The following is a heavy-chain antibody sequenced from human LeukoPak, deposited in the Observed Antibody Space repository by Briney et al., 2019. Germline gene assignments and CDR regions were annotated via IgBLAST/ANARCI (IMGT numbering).Heavy chain of an antibody. CDR2: ISSSSYT. J-gene: IGHJ4*02. CDR3: AREMITMVRGAPTFDY. Sequence: PGGSLRLSCAVSGFTFSDYYMSWIRQAPGKGLEWVSYISSSSYTNYADSVRGRFTISRDNAKNSLYLQMNSLRAEDTAVYYCAREMITMVRGAPTFDYWGQGTLVTVSS. V-gene: IGHV3-11*05. D-gene: IGHD3-10*01. CDR1: GFTFSDYY.